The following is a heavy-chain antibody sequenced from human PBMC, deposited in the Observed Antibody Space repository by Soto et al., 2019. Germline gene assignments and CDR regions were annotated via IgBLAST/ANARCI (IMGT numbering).Heavy chain of an antibody. J-gene: IGHJ4*02. CDR3: TRGLWFGESKTPAFDY. CDR2: INHRGGT. D-gene: IGHD3-10*01. Sequence: PLETLSLTCAVYVGSCSGYYWSWVRQPPGKGLEWIGEINHRGGTNYNPSLKSRVTLSLDTSKNQFSLKLTSVIAADTAVYYCTRGLWFGESKTPAFDYWGRGTPVTVSS. CDR1: VGSCSGYY. V-gene: IGHV4-34*01.